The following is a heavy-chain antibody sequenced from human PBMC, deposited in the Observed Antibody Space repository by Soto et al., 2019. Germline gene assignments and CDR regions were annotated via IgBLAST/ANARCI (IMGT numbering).Heavy chain of an antibody. D-gene: IGHD3-3*01. Sequence: SETLSLTCAVSGGSISSGDYYWSWIRQPPGKGLEWIGYIYYSGSTYYNPSLKSRVTISVDTSKNQFSLKLSSVTAADTAVYYCARGYYDFWSGYNNWFDPWGQGTLVTVS. CDR2: IYYSGST. J-gene: IGHJ5*02. CDR1: GGSISSGDYY. V-gene: IGHV4-30-4*01. CDR3: ARGYYDFWSGYNNWFDP.